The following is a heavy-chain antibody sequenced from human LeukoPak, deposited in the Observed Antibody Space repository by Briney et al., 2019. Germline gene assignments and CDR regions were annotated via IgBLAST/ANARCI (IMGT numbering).Heavy chain of an antibody. Sequence: GGSLRLSCAASGFTFSSYAMSWVRQAPGKGLEWVSAISGSGGSTYYADSVKGRFTISRDNSKNTLYLQMNSLRAEDTAVYYCAKIEVATVTYYYYYYGMDVWGQGTTVTVSS. CDR3: AKIEVATVTYYYYYYGMDV. CDR1: GFTFSSYA. J-gene: IGHJ6*02. CDR2: ISGSGGST. V-gene: IGHV3-23*01. D-gene: IGHD4-17*01.